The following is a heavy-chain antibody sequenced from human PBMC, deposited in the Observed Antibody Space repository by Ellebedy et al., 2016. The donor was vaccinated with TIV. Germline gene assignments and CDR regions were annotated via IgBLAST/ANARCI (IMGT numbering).Heavy chain of an antibody. Sequence: PGGSLRLSCAASGFTFSRYAMGWVRQAPGKGLEWVAAISRTGGMTYFADSVKGRFSISRDNSKNTVDLQLNTLRVDDTAIYFCAKEGVYSYGYADYFDFWGPGTLVTVSS. CDR3: AKEGVYSYGYADYFDF. CDR1: GFTFSRYA. D-gene: IGHD5-18*01. J-gene: IGHJ4*02. V-gene: IGHV3-23*01. CDR2: ISRTGGMT.